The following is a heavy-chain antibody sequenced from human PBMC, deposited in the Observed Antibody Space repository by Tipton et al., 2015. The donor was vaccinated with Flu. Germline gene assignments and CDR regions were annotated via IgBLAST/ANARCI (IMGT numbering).Heavy chain of an antibody. J-gene: IGHJ4*02. CDR3: ARGGATGEEYFDY. Sequence: TLSLTCTVPGGSISSGGYYWSWIRQHPGKGLEWIGYIYYSGSTYYNPSLKSRVTISVDTSKNQFSLKLSSVTAADTAVYYCARGGATGEEYFDYWGQGTLVTVSS. CDR2: IYYSGST. V-gene: IGHV4-31*03. D-gene: IGHD5-12*01. CDR1: GGSISSGGYY.